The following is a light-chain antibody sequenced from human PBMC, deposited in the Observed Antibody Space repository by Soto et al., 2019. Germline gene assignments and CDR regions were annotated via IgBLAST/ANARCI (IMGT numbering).Light chain of an antibody. Sequence: EIVLTQFPATLSVSPGETVTLSCRASQSVSSYLAWYQQKPGQAPRLLIYGASKKAGGVPDRFGGSGSGTEFTLTISSRQAEDAVVYYCQQYDNWPPRLTFGGGTKVEIK. CDR3: QQYDNWPPRLT. V-gene: IGKV3D-15*01. J-gene: IGKJ4*01. CDR1: QSVSSY. CDR2: GAS.